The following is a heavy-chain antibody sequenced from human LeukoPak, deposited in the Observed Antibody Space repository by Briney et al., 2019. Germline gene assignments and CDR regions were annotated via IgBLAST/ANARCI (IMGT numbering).Heavy chain of an antibody. CDR2: ISGSGGST. D-gene: IGHD6-19*01. V-gene: IGHV3-23*01. J-gene: IGHJ6*02. CDR1: GFTFSSYA. Sequence: GSLRLSCAASGFTFSSYAMSWVRQAPGKGLEWVSAISGSGGSTYYADSVKGRFTISRDNSKNTLYLQMNSLRAEDTAVYYCAKDMYSSGWYYYYYGMDVWGQGTTVTVSS. CDR3: AKDMYSSGWYYYYYGMDV.